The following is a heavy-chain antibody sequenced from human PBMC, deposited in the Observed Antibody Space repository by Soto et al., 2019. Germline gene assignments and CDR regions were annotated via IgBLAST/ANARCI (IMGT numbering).Heavy chain of an antibody. J-gene: IGHJ4*02. V-gene: IGHV4-31*03. CDR3: ARGDYDILTGRGGADY. CDR2: IYYSGST. Sequence: QVQLQESGPGLVKPSQTLSLTCTVSGGSISSGGYYWSWIRQHPGKGLEWIGYIYYSGSTYYNPSRKSRVTISVDTSKNQFSLKLSSVTAADTAVYYCARGDYDILTGRGGADYWGQGTLVTVSS. CDR1: GGSISSGGYY. D-gene: IGHD3-9*01.